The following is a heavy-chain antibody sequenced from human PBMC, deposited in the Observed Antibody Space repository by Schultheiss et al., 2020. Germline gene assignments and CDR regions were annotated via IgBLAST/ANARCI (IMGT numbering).Heavy chain of an antibody. D-gene: IGHD3-16*01. Sequence: SETLSLTCTVSGGSISSGGYYWSWIRQHPGKGLEWIGEINHSGSTYYNPSLKSRVTMSVDRSKNEVSLKLTFVTAADTAVYYCARGSPAAAKGDDNWGQGTLVTVSS. CDR3: ARGSPAAAKGDDN. CDR1: GGSISSGGYY. J-gene: IGHJ4*02. V-gene: IGHV4-31*03. CDR2: INHSGST.